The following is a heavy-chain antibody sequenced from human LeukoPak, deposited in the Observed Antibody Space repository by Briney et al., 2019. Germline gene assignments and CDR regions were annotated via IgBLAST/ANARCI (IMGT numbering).Heavy chain of an antibody. Sequence: GGSLRLSCAASGFSFSNYEMNWVRQAPGKGLEWVSCISSSSSTIYYADSVKGRFTISRDNAKNSLYLQMNSLRDEDTAVYYCASSTTMANYYFDYWGQGTLVTVSS. CDR3: ASSTTMANYYFDY. D-gene: IGHD5-18*01. V-gene: IGHV3-48*02. CDR1: GFSFSNYE. CDR2: ISSSSSTI. J-gene: IGHJ4*02.